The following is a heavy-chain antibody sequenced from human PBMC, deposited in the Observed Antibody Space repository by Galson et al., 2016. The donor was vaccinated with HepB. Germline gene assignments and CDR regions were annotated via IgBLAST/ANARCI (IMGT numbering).Heavy chain of an antibody. CDR2: IAFDGNKV. Sequence: SLRLSCAASGFRFGGYGMHWVRQIPGKGLEWVALIAFDGNKVFYKDSVQGRFTISRDVATSILFLQMDSLRPEDTATYFCARDRSGTDYGVFEYWGQGTLVSVSS. CDR1: GFRFGGYG. D-gene: IGHD1-26*01. V-gene: IGHV3-30*03. J-gene: IGHJ4*02. CDR3: ARDRSGTDYGVFEY.